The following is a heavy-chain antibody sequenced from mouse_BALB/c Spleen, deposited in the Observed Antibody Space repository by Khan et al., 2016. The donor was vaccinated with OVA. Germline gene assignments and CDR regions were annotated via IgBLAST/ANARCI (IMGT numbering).Heavy chain of an antibody. J-gene: IGHJ3*01. CDR3: ARCFDY. V-gene: IGHV3-2*02. Sequence: EVQLQESGPGLVKPSQSLSLTCTVTGYSITSDYAWNCIRQFPGTKLEWMGYITYSGRTGYIPSLSGRISITRDTSKNQCFLQLNSVTTEDTATLYCARCFDYWGQGTLVTVSA. CDR1: GYSITSDYA. CDR2: ITYSGRT.